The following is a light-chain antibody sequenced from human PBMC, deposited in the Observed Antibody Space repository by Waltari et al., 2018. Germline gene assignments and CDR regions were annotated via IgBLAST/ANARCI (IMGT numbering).Light chain of an antibody. Sequence: EIVLTQSPGTLSLSPGKRATLSCRAGQSVSRTLAWYQQKPGQAPKLLITGASIRATGIPDRFTGSGSGTDFGLTISSLEPEDFAIYFCQHYVRLPATFGQGTKVEIK. CDR2: GAS. CDR3: QHYVRLPAT. J-gene: IGKJ1*01. V-gene: IGKV3-20*01. CDR1: QSVSRT.